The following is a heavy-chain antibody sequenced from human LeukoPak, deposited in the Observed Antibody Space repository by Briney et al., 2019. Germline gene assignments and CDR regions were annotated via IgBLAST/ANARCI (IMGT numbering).Heavy chain of an antibody. CDR3: ARERSAYCGGDCFLDFDY. CDR2: INPNSGGT. CDR1: GYTFTGYH. J-gene: IGHJ4*02. D-gene: IGHD2-21*02. V-gene: IGHV1-2*06. Sequence: ASVKVSCKASGYTFTGYHMHWVRQAPGQGLEWMGRINPNSGGTNYAQKFQGRVTMTRDTSISTAYMELSRLRSDDTAVYYCARERSAYCGGDCFLDFDYWGQGTLVTVSS.